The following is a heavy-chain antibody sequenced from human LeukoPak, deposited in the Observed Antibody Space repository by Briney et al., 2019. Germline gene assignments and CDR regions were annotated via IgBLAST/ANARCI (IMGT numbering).Heavy chain of an antibody. CDR2: IYYSGVT. J-gene: IGHJ4*02. V-gene: IGHV4-39*07. CDR1: GGSISSSTYY. D-gene: IGHD3-10*01. CDR3: ARGAGFGELSY. Sequence: PSETLSLTCTVSGGSISSSTYYWAWIRQPPGKGLEWIGNIYYSGVTYYNPSLKSRVTISVDTSKNQFSLKLSSVTAADTAVYYCARGAGFGELSYWGQGTLVTVSS.